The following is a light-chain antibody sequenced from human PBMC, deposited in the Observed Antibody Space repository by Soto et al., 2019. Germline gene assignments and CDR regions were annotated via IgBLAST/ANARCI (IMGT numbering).Light chain of an antibody. V-gene: IGKV1-39*01. CDR3: QQSYISPGT. J-gene: IGKJ1*01. Sequence: DIQLTQSPSSLSASVGDRVSISCRASQSISNYLNWYQQKPGKAPTALIFAASRLQSGVPSRFSGSGSGTDCTLTISSLQPEDIARYYCQQSYISPGTLGQGTKVDIK. CDR2: AAS. CDR1: QSISNY.